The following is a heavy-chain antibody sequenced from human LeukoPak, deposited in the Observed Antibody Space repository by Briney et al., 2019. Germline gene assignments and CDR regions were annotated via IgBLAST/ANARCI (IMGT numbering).Heavy chain of an antibody. CDR1: GYTFTGYY. J-gene: IGHJ6*02. Sequence: ASVKVSCKASGYTFTGYYMHWVRQAPGQGLEWMGWINPNSGGTKYAQTFKGRVTMTRDTSISTAYMELSSLRSDDTAVYYCARDGDTYGCYYYGLDVWGQGTTVTVSS. CDR2: INPNSGGT. V-gene: IGHV1-2*02. CDR3: ARDGDTYGCYYYGLDV. D-gene: IGHD5-18*01.